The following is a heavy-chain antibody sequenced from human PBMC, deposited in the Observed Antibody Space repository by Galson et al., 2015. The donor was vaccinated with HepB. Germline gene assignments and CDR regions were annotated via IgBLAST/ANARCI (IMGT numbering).Heavy chain of an antibody. D-gene: IGHD1-26*01. Sequence: SLRLSCAASGFTFSDYAMSWVRQAPGKGLEWVGFIRSKAYGGTTEYAASVKGRFTISRDDSKSIAYLQMNSLETEDTAVYYCTRVGGSYYRVYFDYWGQGTLVTVSS. J-gene: IGHJ4*02. CDR1: GFTFSDYA. CDR2: IRSKAYGGTT. V-gene: IGHV3-49*04. CDR3: TRVGGSYYRVYFDY.